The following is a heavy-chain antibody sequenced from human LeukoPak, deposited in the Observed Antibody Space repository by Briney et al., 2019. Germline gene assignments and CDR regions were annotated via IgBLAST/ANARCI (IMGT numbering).Heavy chain of an antibody. CDR2: INPIFGTA. J-gene: IGHJ5*02. Sequence: ASVKVSCKASGGTFSSYAISWVRQAPGQGLEWMGGINPIFGTANYAQKFQGRVTITTDESTSTAYMELSSLRSEDRAVYYCARGLIAAAAGTPYNWFDPWGQGTLVTVSS. CDR3: ARGLIAAAAGTPYNWFDP. V-gene: IGHV1-69*05. D-gene: IGHD6-13*01. CDR1: GGTFSSYA.